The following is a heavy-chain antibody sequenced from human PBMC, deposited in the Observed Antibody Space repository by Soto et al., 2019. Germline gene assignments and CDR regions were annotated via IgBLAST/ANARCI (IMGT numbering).Heavy chain of an antibody. Sequence: EVQLVESGGGLVQPGGSLRLSCAASGFTFSSDWMSWVRQAPGKGLEWVANIKQDGSEKYYVDSVKGRFTISRDNAKNSLYLQMNSLRAEDTAVYYCASPPFVPAAIVDIWGQGTMVTVSS. D-gene: IGHD2-2*01. CDR3: ASPPFVPAAIVDI. V-gene: IGHV3-7*01. CDR1: GFTFSSDW. CDR2: IKQDGSEK. J-gene: IGHJ3*02.